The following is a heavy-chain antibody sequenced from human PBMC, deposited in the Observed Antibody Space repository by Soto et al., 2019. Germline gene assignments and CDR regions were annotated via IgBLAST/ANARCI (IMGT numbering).Heavy chain of an antibody. CDR1: GGSIRSYY. Sequence: PSETLSLSCTVSGGSIRSYYWTWIRQPPGKGLEWLGYIFYSGSTFYNPSLKSRVTISIHTSKSQFSLQLTSVTAADTAVYYCARGAADTAMVDSWGQGTLVTVSS. V-gene: IGHV4-59*01. D-gene: IGHD5-18*01. J-gene: IGHJ4*02. CDR3: ARGAADTAMVDS. CDR2: IFYSGST.